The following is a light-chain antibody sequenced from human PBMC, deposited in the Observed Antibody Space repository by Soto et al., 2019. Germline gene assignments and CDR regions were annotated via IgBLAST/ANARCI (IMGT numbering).Light chain of an antibody. CDR3: QQYGSSPYT. V-gene: IGKV3-20*01. J-gene: IGKJ2*01. CDR1: QSVTSGY. Sequence: EIVLTQSPGTLYLSPGERATLSCRASQSVTSGYLAWYQQKPGQAPRLLLFGASNRTTGVPDRFSGSGSGTEFTLTISRLEPVDFAVYSCQQYGSSPYTFGQGTKLEI. CDR2: GAS.